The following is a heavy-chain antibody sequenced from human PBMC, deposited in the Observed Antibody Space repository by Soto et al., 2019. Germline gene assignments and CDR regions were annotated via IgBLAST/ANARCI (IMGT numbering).Heavy chain of an antibody. CDR1: GYTFTGYY. CDR2: INPNSGGT. V-gene: IGHV1-2*04. CDR3: ARDRSGWYSEGLDY. Sequence: ASVKVSCKASGYTFTGYYMHWVRQAPGQGLEWMGWINPNSGGTNYAQKFQGWVTMTRDTSISTAYMELSRLRSDDTAVYYCARDRSGWYSEGLDYWGQGTLVTVSS. D-gene: IGHD6-19*01. J-gene: IGHJ4*02.